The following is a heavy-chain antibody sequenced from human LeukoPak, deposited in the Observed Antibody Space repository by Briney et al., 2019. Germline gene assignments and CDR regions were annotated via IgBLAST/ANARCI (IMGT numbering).Heavy chain of an antibody. CDR2: VDPEECER. J-gene: IGHJ6*03. CDR1: GYTLTELS. CDR3: VTASPSLMYHYYYMDV. V-gene: IGHV1-24*01. Sequence: SVTVSCMVSGYTLTELSMHWVRQAPGKGLEGMGGVDPEECERIYAQKFQGRVTMTEDTSTDTDYMVLSSLRSEDTAVYYCVTASPSLMYHYYYMDVWGKGNTVTVSS.